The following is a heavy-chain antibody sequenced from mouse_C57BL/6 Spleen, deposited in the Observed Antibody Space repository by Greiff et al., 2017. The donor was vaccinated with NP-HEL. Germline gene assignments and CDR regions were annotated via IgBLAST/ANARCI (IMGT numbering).Heavy chain of an antibody. V-gene: IGHV5-17*01. D-gene: IGHD1-1*02. CDR2: ISSGSSTI. Sequence: VQLKESGGGLVKPGGSLKLSCAASGFTFSDYGMHWVRQAPEKGLEWVAYISSGSSTIYYADTVKGRFTISRDNPKNTLFLQMTSLRSEDTAMYYCARKDGGYYGYFDVWGTGTTVTVSS. CDR1: GFTFSDYG. J-gene: IGHJ1*03. CDR3: ARKDGGYYGYFDV.